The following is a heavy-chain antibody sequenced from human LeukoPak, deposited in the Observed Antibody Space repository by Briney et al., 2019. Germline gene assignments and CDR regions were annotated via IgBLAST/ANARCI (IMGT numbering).Heavy chain of an antibody. CDR2: IYSGGST. J-gene: IGHJ6*02. Sequence: GGSLRLSCAASGFTVSSNYMSWVRQAPGKGLEWVSVIYSGGSTYYADSVKGRFTISRDNSKNTLYLQMNSLRAEDTAVYYCAKDMSPITMVRGVSYYYYYGMDVWGQGTTVTVSS. CDR3: AKDMSPITMVRGVSYYYYYGMDV. CDR1: GFTVSSNY. D-gene: IGHD3-10*01. V-gene: IGHV3-66*01.